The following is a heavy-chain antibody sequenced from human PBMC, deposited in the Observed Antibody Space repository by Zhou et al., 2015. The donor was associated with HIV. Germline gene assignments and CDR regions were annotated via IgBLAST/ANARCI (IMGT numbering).Heavy chain of an antibody. D-gene: IGHD3-9*01. CDR3: ARDRSPYYYDILQPHFDY. Sequence: QVQLVQSGAEVKKPGASVKVSCKASGYTFTSYGISWVRQAPGQGLEWMGWISAYNGNTNYAQKLQGRVTMTTDTSTSTAYMELRSLRSDDTAVYYCARDRSPYYYDILQPHFDYWGQGTLVTVSS. CDR2: ISAYNGNT. CDR1: GYTFTSYG. J-gene: IGHJ4*02. V-gene: IGHV1-18*01.